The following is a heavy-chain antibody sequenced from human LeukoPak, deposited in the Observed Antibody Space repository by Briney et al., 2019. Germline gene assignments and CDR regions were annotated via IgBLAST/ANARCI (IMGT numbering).Heavy chain of an antibody. CDR3: ARDQGLIDPPPYGLDV. CDR1: GGTFNNYA. CDR2: IIPTLDIT. V-gene: IGHV1-69*04. Sequence: ASVKVSCKASGGTFNNYALTWVRQAPGQGLEWMGRIIPTLDITIYAQKFQGRVTITADKSTSTAYIELSSLSSEDTAVYYCARDQGLIDPPPYGLDVWGQGTTATVSS. D-gene: IGHD3-16*01. J-gene: IGHJ6*02.